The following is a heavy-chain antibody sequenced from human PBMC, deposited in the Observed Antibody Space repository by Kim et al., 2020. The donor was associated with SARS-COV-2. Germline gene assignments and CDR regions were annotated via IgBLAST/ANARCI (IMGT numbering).Heavy chain of an antibody. CDR2: IKRDGSDK. CDR1: GFTFSTFW. V-gene: IGHV3-7*01. J-gene: IGHJ4*02. Sequence: GGSLRLSRAATGFTFSTFWMTWVRQPPGKGLEWVATIKRDGSDKHYVDSVKGRFSISRDNAKNSLFLQMDSLRVEDTAVYYCARGQSPDSWGQGTLVIVSS. CDR3: ARGQSPDS. D-gene: IGHD6-19*01.